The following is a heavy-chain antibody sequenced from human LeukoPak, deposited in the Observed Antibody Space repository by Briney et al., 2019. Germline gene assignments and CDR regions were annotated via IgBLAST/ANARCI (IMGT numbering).Heavy chain of an antibody. CDR3: ARFYLSGLHTHFDY. CDR1: GYTFTGYY. V-gene: IGHV1-2*02. Sequence: VASVKVSCKASGYTFTGYYTHWVRQAPGQGLEWMGWINPNSGGTNYAQKFQGRVTMTRDTSISTAYMELSRLRSDDTAVYYCARFYLSGLHTHFDYWGQGTLVTVSS. CDR2: INPNSGGT. J-gene: IGHJ4*02. D-gene: IGHD3/OR15-3a*01.